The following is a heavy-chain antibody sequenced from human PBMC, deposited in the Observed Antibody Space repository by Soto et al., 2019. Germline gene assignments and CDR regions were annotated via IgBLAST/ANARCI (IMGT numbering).Heavy chain of an antibody. CDR1: GGSINNFY. D-gene: IGHD3-22*01. J-gene: IGHJ4*02. CDR2: IYFRGTT. CDR3: ARSSGYATPLDQ. Sequence: QVQLQESGPGLVKPSETLSLTCAVSGGSINNFYWSWIRQPPGKPLEWIGYIYFRGTTYYHPSLESRVTISLDASKNQFSLNLSSMTAADTAVYYCARSSGYATPLDQWGQGTLVTVSS. V-gene: IGHV4-59*01.